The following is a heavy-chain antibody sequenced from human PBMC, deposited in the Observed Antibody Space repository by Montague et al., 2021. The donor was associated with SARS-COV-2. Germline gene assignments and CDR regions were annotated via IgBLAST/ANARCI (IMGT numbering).Heavy chain of an antibody. CDR2: IHYRGST. J-gene: IGHJ5*01. CDR1: GGSINSSY. D-gene: IGHD5-24*01. V-gene: IGHV4-59*01. CDR3: ARENRWNWFDS. Sequence: SETLSLTCTVSGGSINSSYWSWIRQPPGKGLEWIGYIHYRGSTNYNPSLETRVTISVDTSKNQFSLKVRSVTAADTAVYYCARENRWNWFDSWGQGTLVIVSS.